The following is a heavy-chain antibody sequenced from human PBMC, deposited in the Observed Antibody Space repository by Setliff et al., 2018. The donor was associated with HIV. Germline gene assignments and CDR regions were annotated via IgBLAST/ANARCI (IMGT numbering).Heavy chain of an antibody. V-gene: IGHV4-39*01. J-gene: IGHJ5*02. D-gene: IGHD3-22*01. CDR3: ASRVYYYDSNNFLREEGFDP. CDR2: IHYNERT. CDR1: GGSASNSRYY. Sequence: ETLSLTCTVSGGSASNSRYYWAWIRQPPGKGLEYIGSIHYNERTYYNPSLKSRVAISIDTSKNQFSLNLTSVTAADTAVYYCASRVYYYDSNNFLREEGFDPWGQGTLVTVS.